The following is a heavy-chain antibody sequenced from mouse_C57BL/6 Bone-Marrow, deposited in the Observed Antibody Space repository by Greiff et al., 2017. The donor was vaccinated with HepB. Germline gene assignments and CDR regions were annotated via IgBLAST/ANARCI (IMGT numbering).Heavy chain of an antibody. J-gene: IGHJ4*01. CDR1: GFTFSDYY. V-gene: IGHV5-12*01. CDR3: ARRYAMDY. CDR2: ISNGGGST. Sequence: EVQLQESGGGLVQPGGSLKLSCAASGFTFSDYYMYWVRQTPEKRLEWVAYISNGGGSTYYPDTVKGRFTISRDNAKNTLYLQMSRLKSEDTAMYYCARRYAMDYWGQGTSVTVSS.